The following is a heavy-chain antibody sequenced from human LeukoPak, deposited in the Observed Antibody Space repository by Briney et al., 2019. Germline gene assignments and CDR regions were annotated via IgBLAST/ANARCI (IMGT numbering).Heavy chain of an antibody. CDR1: GFTVSSNY. V-gene: IGHV3-66*01. Sequence: PGGSLRLSCAASGFTVSSNYMSWVRQAPGKGLEWVSVIYSGGSTYYADSVKGRFTISRDNSKNTLYLQMNSLRAEDTAVYYCARDSTVVTPMDAFDIWGQGTMVTVSS. CDR2: IYSGGST. J-gene: IGHJ3*02. D-gene: IGHD4-23*01. CDR3: ARDSTVVTPMDAFDI.